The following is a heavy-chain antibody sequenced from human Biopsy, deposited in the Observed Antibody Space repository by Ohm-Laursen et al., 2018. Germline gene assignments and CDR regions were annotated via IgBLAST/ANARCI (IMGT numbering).Heavy chain of an antibody. J-gene: IGHJ4*02. D-gene: IGHD6-19*01. V-gene: IGHV3-66*01. CDR1: GFTDSSNH. CDR3: ARGGIAVAGTNFDY. Sequence: SLRLSCPASGFTDSSNHMSWVRQAPGKGLEWVSVIYSGGSTYYADSVKGRFTISRDNSKNTLYLQMNSLRAEDTAVYYCARGGIAVAGTNFDYWGQGTLVTVSS. CDR2: IYSGGST.